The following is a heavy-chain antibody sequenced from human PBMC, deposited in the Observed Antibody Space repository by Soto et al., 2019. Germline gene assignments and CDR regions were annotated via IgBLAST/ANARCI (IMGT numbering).Heavy chain of an antibody. J-gene: IGHJ4*02. CDR3: ARGYRQSGYSSSWVFDY. Sequence: QVQLRESGPGLVKPSQTLSLTCTVSGGSINSGGYYWNWIRQHPGKGLEWIGYMYYSGSTYYNPFFSSGAIISAGTSANHYSLKLSSVTAADTAVYFCARGYRQSGYSSSWVFDYWGQGTLVNVSS. CDR1: GGSINSGGYY. D-gene: IGHD6-13*01. V-gene: IGHV4-31*03. CDR2: MYYSGST.